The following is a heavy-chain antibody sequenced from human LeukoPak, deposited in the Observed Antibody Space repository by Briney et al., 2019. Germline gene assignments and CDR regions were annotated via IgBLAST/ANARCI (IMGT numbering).Heavy chain of an antibody. CDR1: GGSISSYY. CDR2: IYYSGST. J-gene: IGHJ4*02. Sequence: SETLSLTCTVSGGSISSYYWSWIRQPPGKGLEWIGYIYYSGSTNYNPSLKSRVTISVDTSKNQFSLKLSSVTAADTAVYYWARDHPPLGYSGYDRRGSFDYWGQGTLVTVSS. D-gene: IGHD5-12*01. CDR3: ARDHPPLGYSGYDRRGSFDY. V-gene: IGHV4-59*01.